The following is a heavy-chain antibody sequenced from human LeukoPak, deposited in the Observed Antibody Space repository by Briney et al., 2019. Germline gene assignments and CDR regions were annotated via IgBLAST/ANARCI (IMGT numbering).Heavy chain of an antibody. CDR3: AKDRATIFGVVIISPTFFDY. CDR1: GFTFSSYG. V-gene: IGHV3-30*02. CDR2: IRYDGSNK. Sequence: GGSLRLSCAASGFTFSSYGMHWVRQAPGKGLEWVAFIRYDGSNKYYADSVKGRFTISRDNSKNTLYLQMNSLRAEDTAVHYCAKDRATIFGVVIISPTFFDYWGQGTLVTVSS. D-gene: IGHD3-3*01. J-gene: IGHJ4*02.